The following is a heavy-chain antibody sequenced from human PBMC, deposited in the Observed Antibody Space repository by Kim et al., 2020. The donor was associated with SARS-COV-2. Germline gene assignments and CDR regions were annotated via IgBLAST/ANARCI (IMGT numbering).Heavy chain of an antibody. J-gene: IGHJ4*02. CDR1: GGSISSYY. CDR3: ARQDGDWHFDY. V-gene: IGHV4-59*08. D-gene: IGHD2-21*01. CDR2: IYYSGST. Sequence: SETLSLTCTVSGGSISSYYWSWIRQPPGKGLEWIGYIYYSGSTNYNPSLKSRVTISVDTSKNQFSLKLSSVTAADTAVYYCARQDGDWHFDYWGQGTLVTVSS.